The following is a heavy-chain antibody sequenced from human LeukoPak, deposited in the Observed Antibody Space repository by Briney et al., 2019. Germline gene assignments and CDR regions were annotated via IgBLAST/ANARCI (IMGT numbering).Heavy chain of an antibody. CDR1: GGSFSGYY. V-gene: IGHV4-34*01. Sequence: PSETLSLTCAVYGGSFSGYYWSWIRQPPGKGLEWIGEINHSGSTNYNPSLKSRVTISVDTSKNQFSLKLSSVTAADTAVYYCARQFSKTRISYCSSTSCYGRARGYFDYWGQGTLVTVSS. D-gene: IGHD2-2*01. CDR3: ARQFSKTRISYCSSTSCYGRARGYFDY. CDR2: INHSGST. J-gene: IGHJ4*02.